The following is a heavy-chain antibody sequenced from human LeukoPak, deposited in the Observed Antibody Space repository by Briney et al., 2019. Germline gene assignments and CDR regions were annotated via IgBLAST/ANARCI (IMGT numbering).Heavy chain of an antibody. CDR2: IYTSGST. CDR3: ARASAYYDILSVGYYYYMDV. J-gene: IGHJ6*03. Sequence: PSQTLSLTCTVSGGSISSGSYYWSWIRQPAGKGLEWIGRIYTSGSTNYNPSLKSRVTISVDTSKNQFSLKLSSVTAADTAVYYCARASAYYDILSVGYYYYMDVWGKGTTVTISS. CDR1: GGSISSGSYY. V-gene: IGHV4-61*02. D-gene: IGHD3-9*01.